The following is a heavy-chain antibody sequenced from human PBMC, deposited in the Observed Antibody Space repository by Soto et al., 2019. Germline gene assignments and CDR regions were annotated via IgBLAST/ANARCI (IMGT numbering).Heavy chain of an antibody. D-gene: IGHD4-4*01. CDR3: ARVLIADYSNYGGLDY. V-gene: IGHV6-1*01. Sequence: PSQTLSLTCAISGDSVSSNSAAWNWIRQSPSRGLEWLGRTYYRSKWYNDYAVSVKSRITINPDTSKNQFSLQLNSVTPEDTAVYYCARVLIADYSNYGGLDYWGQGTLVTVSS. CDR1: GDSVSSNSAA. J-gene: IGHJ4*02. CDR2: TYYRSKWYN.